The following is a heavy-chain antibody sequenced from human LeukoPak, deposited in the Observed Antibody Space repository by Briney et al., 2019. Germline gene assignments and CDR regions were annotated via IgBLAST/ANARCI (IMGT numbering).Heavy chain of an antibody. CDR3: ARDYYGSGSGFAFDI. Sequence: GGTLRLSCAASGFTFSSYSMNWVRQAPGKGLEWVSSISSSSSYIYYADSVKGRFTISRDNAKNSLYLQMNSLRAEDTAVYYCARDYYGSGSGFAFDIWGQGTMVTVSS. D-gene: IGHD3-10*01. J-gene: IGHJ3*02. V-gene: IGHV3-21*01. CDR2: ISSSSSYI. CDR1: GFTFSSYS.